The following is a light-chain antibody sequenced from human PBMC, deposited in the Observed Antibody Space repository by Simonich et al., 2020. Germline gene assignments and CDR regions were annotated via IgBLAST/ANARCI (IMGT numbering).Light chain of an antibody. CDR2: WAS. CDR3: QQYYSTPQT. V-gene: IGKV4-1*01. J-gene: IGKJ1*01. Sequence: DIVMTPSPDSLAVSLGERATINCKSSQSVLYSSNNKNYLAGYPQKPGQPPKLLIYWASTRESGVPDRFSGSGSGKDFTLTISSLQAEDVAVYYCQQYYSTPQTFGQGTKVEIK. CDR1: QSVLYSSNNKNY.